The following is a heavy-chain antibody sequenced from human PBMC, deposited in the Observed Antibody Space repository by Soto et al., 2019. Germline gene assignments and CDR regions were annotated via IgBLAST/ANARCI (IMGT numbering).Heavy chain of an antibody. CDR3: ARDYYRFNSGYRFTMDV. D-gene: IGHD5-12*01. Sequence: QVQLVESGGGVVQPGRSLRLSCAASGFTFSSYAMHWVRQAPGKGLEWVAVISYDGSNKYYADSVKGRFTISRDNSKNTLYLQMNSLRAEDTAVYHCARDYYRFNSGYRFTMDVWGQGTTVTVSS. V-gene: IGHV3-30*14. CDR2: ISYDGSNK. J-gene: IGHJ6*02. CDR1: GFTFSSYA.